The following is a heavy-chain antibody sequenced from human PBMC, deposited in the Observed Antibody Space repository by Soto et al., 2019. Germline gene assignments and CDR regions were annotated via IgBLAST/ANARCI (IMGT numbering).Heavy chain of an antibody. CDR3: ARMYYGSGSYYIPYYYGMDV. D-gene: IGHD3-10*01. CDR1: GITFSSSV. V-gene: IGHV3-23*01. CDR2: IRRSGDTT. J-gene: IGHJ6*02. Sequence: LRLSCAASGITFSSSVMNWVRQAPGKGLEWVSTIRRSGDTTYYADSVRGRFTISRDNAKNTLYLQMNSLRAEDTAVYYCARMYYGSGSYYIPYYYGMDVWGQGTSVNVSS.